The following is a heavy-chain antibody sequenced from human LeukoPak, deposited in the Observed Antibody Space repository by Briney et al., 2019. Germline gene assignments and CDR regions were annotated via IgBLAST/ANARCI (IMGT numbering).Heavy chain of an antibody. Sequence: PSETLSLTCDVSGYSINSVYYWGWIRQPPGKGLEWIGYVYHSGNTYYNPSLRSRVTISVDTSRNQFSLNLSSATAADTAVYYCAKVGTTGIDNWFDPWGQGTLVTVSS. V-gene: IGHV4-38-2*01. CDR3: AKVGTTGIDNWFDP. CDR1: GYSINSVYY. J-gene: IGHJ5*02. D-gene: IGHD1-1*01. CDR2: VYHSGNT.